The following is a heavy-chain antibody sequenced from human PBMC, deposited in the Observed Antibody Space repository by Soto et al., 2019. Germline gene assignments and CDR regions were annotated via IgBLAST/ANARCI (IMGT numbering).Heavy chain of an antibody. D-gene: IGHD3-10*01. V-gene: IGHV1-3*01. CDR2: INAGKGNT. Sequence: QVQLVQSGAEVKKPGASVKVSCKASGYTFTSYTMHWVRQAPGQRLEWMGWINAGKGNTKYSQNFQGRVTITRDTSARTAYMELSSLRSEDTAVYYCARDRYYGSGSYNYFDYWGQGTLVTVSS. CDR1: GYTFTSYT. J-gene: IGHJ4*02. CDR3: ARDRYYGSGSYNYFDY.